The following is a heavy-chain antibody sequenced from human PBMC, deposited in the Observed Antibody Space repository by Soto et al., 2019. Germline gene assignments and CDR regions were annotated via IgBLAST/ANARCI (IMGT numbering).Heavy chain of an antibody. V-gene: IGHV4-34*01. J-gene: IGHJ6*02. CDR3: ARTRVLLWFGELYNYYYGMDV. CDR2: INHSGST. CDR1: GGSFSGYY. D-gene: IGHD3-10*01. Sequence: SETLSLTCAVYGGSFSGYYWGWIRQTPWKGLEWIGEINHSGSTNYNPSLKSRVTISVDTSKNQFSLKLSSVTAADTAVYYCARTRVLLWFGELYNYYYGMDVWGQGTTVT.